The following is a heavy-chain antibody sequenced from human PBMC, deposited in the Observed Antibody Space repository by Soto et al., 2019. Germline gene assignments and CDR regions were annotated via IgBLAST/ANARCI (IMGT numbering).Heavy chain of an antibody. V-gene: IGHV4-59*01. CDR2: IHNSGTS. CDR3: ASEDCSGGTCLGAFDI. J-gene: IGHJ3*02. D-gene: IGHD2-15*01. CDR1: ADFINTYY. Sequence: QVQLQESGPGLVKSSETLSLTCTVSADFINTYYWIWIRQPPGKGLEWIGYIHNSGTSKYNPSLKSRVRISADTSKNQFSLKLISLTAADTAVYYCASEDCSGGTCLGAFDIWGRGTMVTVSS.